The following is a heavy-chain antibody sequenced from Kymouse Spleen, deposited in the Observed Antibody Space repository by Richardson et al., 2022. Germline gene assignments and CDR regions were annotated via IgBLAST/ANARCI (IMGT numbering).Heavy chain of an antibody. CDR3: ARDSGNYYYYYGMDV. D-gene: IGHD1-1*01,IGHD1-14*01,IGHD1-20*01. CDR2: IYYSGST. V-gene: IGHV4-61*01. J-gene: IGHJ6*02. CDR1: GGSVSSGSYY. Sequence: QVQLQESGPGLVKPSETLSLTCTVSGGSVSSGSYYWSWIRQPPGKGLEWIGYIYYSGSTNYNPSLKSRVTISVDTSKNQFSLKLSSVTAADTAVYYCARDSGNYYYYYGMDVWGQGTTVTVSS.